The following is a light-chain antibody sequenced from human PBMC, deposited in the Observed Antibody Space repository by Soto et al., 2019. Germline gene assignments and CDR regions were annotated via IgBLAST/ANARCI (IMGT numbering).Light chain of an antibody. V-gene: IGLV1-40*01. CDR2: GNN. J-gene: IGLJ1*01. Sequence: QSVLTQPPSVSGAPGQRVTISCTGSSSNIGAGHDVHWYQQLPETAPKLLIYGNNNRPSGVPDRFSGSKSGTSASLAVTGLQADDEADYYCQSFDSSRRGSVFGSGTKVTVL. CDR1: SSNIGAGHD. CDR3: QSFDSSRRGSV.